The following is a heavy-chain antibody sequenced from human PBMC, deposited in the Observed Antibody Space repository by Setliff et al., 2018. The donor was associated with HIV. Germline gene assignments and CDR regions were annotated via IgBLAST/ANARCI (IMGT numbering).Heavy chain of an antibody. CDR2: IYYSGST. V-gene: IGHV4-39*01. CDR1: GFTFTNAW. Sequence: SETLSLSCVVSGFTFTNAWMNWVRQPPGKGLEWIGSIYYSGSTYYNPSLKSRVTISVDTSKNQFSLKLSSVTAADTAVYYCARTRGYSYGTLAGFDYWGRGSLVTVSS. J-gene: IGHJ4*01. D-gene: IGHD5-18*01. CDR3: ARTRGYSYGTLAGFDY.